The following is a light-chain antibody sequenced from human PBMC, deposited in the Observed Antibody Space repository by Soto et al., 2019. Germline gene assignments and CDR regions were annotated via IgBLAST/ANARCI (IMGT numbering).Light chain of an antibody. J-gene: IGKJ1*01. CDR2: GAS. V-gene: IGKV3-20*01. CDR1: QSVSSNY. Sequence: EIVMTQSPDTLSVSPGERATLSCRATQSVSSNYLAWYQQKSGQAPRLLIYGASSRATGIPDRFSGGGSGTDFTLTITRLEPEDFAVYFCLQYGGLPRTFGQGTKVDIK. CDR3: LQYGGLPRT.